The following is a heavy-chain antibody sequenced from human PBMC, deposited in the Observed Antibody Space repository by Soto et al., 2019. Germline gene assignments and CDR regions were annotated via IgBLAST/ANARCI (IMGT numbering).Heavy chain of an antibody. CDR2: IFYTGNT. J-gene: IGHJ4*02. V-gene: IGHV4-61*01. D-gene: IGHD6-13*01. Sequence: SETLSLTCNVSGASVTNDLYFWNWLRQSPGTGLEWLGSIFYTGNTNLNPSLEGRLTMSINTSKNRFSLQLTSVTAEDTAVYYCVTLRTAADYFDYWGQGTLVTVSS. CDR1: GASVTNDLYF. CDR3: VTLRTAADYFDY.